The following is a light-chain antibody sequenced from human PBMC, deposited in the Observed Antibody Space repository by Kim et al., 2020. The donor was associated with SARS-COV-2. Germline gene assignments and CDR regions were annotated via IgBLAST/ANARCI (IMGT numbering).Light chain of an antibody. CDR1: QGISNS. CDR2: AAS. J-gene: IGKJ2*01. CDR3: QQYYSTPHT. Sequence: SASVGDRVTITGLASQGISNSVAWYQQKPGEAPKLLLYAASGLESGVPSRFSGSGSGTDYTLTISSLQPEDFATYYCQQYYSTPHTFGQGTKLEI. V-gene: IGKV1-NL1*01.